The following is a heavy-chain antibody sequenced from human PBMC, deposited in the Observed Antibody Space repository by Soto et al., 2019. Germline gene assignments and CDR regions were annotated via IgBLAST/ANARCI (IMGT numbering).Heavy chain of an antibody. CDR3: ARGCCAGKVSPPEF. Sequence: GGSLRLSCAASRFTFSSFAMSWVRQAPGKGLDWVSAISGSGGSTYSADSVKGRFTISRDNSKNTLYLQMSSLRAEDTAVYYCARGCCAGKVSPPEFWGQGSLVTVRS. CDR2: ISGSGGST. D-gene: IGHD6-13*01. J-gene: IGHJ4*02. V-gene: IGHV3-23*01. CDR1: RFTFSSFA.